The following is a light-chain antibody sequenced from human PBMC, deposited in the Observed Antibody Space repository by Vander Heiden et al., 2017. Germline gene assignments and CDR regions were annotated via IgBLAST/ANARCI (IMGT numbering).Light chain of an antibody. CDR1: QSISSSY. V-gene: IGKV3-20*01. Sequence: DIVLTQSPATLSLSPGERATLSCRASQSISSSYLAWYRHKPGQAPRLLIFGASSRATGIPDRFSGSGSGTDFTLTISRLGPEEFAVYYCQHYGSSPFLTFGGGTKVEIK. CDR2: GAS. J-gene: IGKJ4*01. CDR3: QHYGSSPFLT.